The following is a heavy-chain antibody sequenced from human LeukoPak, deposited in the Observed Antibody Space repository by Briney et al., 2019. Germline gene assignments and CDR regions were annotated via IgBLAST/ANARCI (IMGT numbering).Heavy chain of an antibody. CDR2: INHSGST. J-gene: IGHJ5*02. D-gene: IGHD5-18*01. Sequence: SETLSLTCAVYGGSFSGYYWSWIRQPPGKGLEWIGEINHSGSTNYNPSLKSRVTISVDTSKNQFSLKLSSVTAADTAVYYCARDLGYSYESWGQGTLVTVSS. V-gene: IGHV4-34*09. CDR1: GGSFSGYY. CDR3: ARDLGYSYES.